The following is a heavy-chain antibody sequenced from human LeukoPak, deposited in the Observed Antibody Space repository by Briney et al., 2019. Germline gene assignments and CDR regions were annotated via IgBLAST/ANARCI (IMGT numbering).Heavy chain of an antibody. CDR1: GFTFDDYA. CDR2: ISWDGGST. J-gene: IGHJ4*02. CDR3: AKGESGSYPPPGDY. D-gene: IGHD1-26*01. Sequence: GGSLRLSCAASGFTFDDYAMHSVRQAPGKGLEWVSLISWDGGSTYYADSVKGRFTISRDNSKNSLYLQMNSLRAEDTALYYCAKGESGSYPPPGDYWGQGTLVTVSS. V-gene: IGHV3-43D*03.